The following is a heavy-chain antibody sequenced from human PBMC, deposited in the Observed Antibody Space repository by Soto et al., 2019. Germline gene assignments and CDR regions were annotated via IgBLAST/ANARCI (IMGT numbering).Heavy chain of an antibody. V-gene: IGHV3-21*01. D-gene: IGHD3-22*01. J-gene: IGHJ3*02. CDR2: ISSSSSYI. CDR1: GFTFSSYS. Sequence: EVQLVESGGGLVKPGGSLRLSCAASGFTFSSYSMNWVRQAPGKGLEWVSSISSSSSYIYYADSVKGRFTISRDNAKNSLYLQMNSLRAEDTAGYYCARGYHYYDSSGYDKWDAFDIWGQGTRVTVSS. CDR3: ARGYHYYDSSGYDKWDAFDI.